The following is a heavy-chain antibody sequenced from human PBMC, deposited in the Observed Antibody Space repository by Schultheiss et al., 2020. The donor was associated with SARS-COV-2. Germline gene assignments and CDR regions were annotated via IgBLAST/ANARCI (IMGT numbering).Heavy chain of an antibody. V-gene: IGHV4-34*01. CDR1: GGSFSGYY. CDR2: IYYSGST. J-gene: IGHJ3*02. CDR3: ARGRDYYDSSGRDAFDI. D-gene: IGHD3-22*01. Sequence: SQTLSLTCAVYGGSFSGYYWNWIRQPPGKGLEWIGYIYYSGSTYYNPSLKSQVTISVDTSKNQFSLKLSSVTAADTAVYYCARGRDYYDSSGRDAFDIWGQGTMVTVSS.